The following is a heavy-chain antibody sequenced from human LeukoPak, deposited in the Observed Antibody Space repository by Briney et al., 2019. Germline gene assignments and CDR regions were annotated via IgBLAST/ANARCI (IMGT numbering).Heavy chain of an antibody. V-gene: IGHV1-2*02. Sequence: GASVKVSCKASGYTFTGYYMHWVRQAPGQGLEWMGWINPNSGGTNYAQKFQGRVTMTRDTSTSTVYMELSSLRSEDTAVYYCASDLYCSSTSCRDYWGQGTLVTVSS. J-gene: IGHJ4*02. CDR3: ASDLYCSSTSCRDY. D-gene: IGHD2-2*01. CDR1: GYTFTGYY. CDR2: INPNSGGT.